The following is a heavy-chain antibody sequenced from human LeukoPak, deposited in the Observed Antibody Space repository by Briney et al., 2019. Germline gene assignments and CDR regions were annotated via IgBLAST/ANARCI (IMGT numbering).Heavy chain of an antibody. V-gene: IGHV4-59*01. CDR3: AILRTILYYYYMDV. CDR2: IYYSGST. Sequence: SETLSLTCTVSGGSISSYYWSWIRQPPGKGLEWIGYIYYSGSTNYNPSLKSRVTISVDTSKNQFSLKLSSVTAADTAVYYCAILRTILYYYYMDVWGKGTTVTVSS. J-gene: IGHJ6*03. D-gene: IGHD1-14*01. CDR1: GGSISSYY.